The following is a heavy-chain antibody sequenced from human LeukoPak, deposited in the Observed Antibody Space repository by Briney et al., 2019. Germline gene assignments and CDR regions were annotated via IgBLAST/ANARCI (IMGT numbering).Heavy chain of an antibody. CDR3: ARLFYYGSGNYYTFDY. CDR2: IYYSGNT. CDR1: GGSINSSSYS. D-gene: IGHD3-10*01. J-gene: IGHJ4*02. Sequence: TSETLSLTCNVSGGSINSSSYSWGRIRQPPGKGLEWIGSIYYSGNTYHNPSLKSRVTVSVDTSKNQFSLKLSSVTAADTAVYYCARLFYYGSGNYYTFDYWGQGTLVTVSS. V-gene: IGHV4-39*01.